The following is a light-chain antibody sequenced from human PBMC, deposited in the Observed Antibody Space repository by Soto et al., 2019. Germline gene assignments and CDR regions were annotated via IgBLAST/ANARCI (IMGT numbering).Light chain of an antibody. CDR2: ENY. Sequence: QSVLTQPPSVSAAPGQKVTISCSGSSSKIGNNYVSWYQHLPGTAPKLLIHENYKRPSGIPDRISGSKSGTSATLGITGLQTGDEADYYCGAWDSSLTTVVFGGGTKVTV. J-gene: IGLJ2*01. CDR3: GAWDSSLTTVV. CDR1: SSKIGNNY. V-gene: IGLV1-51*02.